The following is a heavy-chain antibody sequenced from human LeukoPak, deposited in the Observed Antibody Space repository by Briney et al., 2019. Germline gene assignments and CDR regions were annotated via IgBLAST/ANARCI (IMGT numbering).Heavy chain of an antibody. J-gene: IGHJ5*02. D-gene: IGHD1-26*01. V-gene: IGHV4-59*01. CDR2: IYYSGST. CDR3: AREEGGWFDP. Sequence: ASETLSLTCTVSGGSISSYYWSWVRQPPGKGLEWIGYIYYSGSTNYNPSLKSRVTISVDTSKNQFSVKLSSVTAADTAVYYCAREEGGWFDPWGQGTLVTVSS. CDR1: GGSISSYY.